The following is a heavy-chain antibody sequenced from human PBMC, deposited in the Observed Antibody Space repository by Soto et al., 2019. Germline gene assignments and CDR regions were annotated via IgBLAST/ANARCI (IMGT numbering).Heavy chain of an antibody. V-gene: IGHV4-59*01. D-gene: IGHD5-12*01. CDR3: ARVADSGYDFNYYYMDV. CDR1: CGSISSYY. Sequence: PSETLSVTCTVSCGSISSYYWSWIRQPPGKGLEWIGYIYYSGSTNYNPSLKSRVTISVDTSKNQFSLKLSSVTAADTAVYYCARVADSGYDFNYYYMDVWGKGTTVTVSS. J-gene: IGHJ6*03. CDR2: IYYSGST.